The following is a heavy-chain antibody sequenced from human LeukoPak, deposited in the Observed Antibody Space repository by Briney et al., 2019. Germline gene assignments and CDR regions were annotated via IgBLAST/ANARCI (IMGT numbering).Heavy chain of an antibody. CDR2: IKSKTDGGTT. Sequence: PGGSLRLSCAASGFTFSNAWMSWVRQAPGKGLEWVGRIKSKTDGGTTDYAAPVKGRFTISRDDSKNTLYLQMNSLKTEDTAVYYCTAQPRYGGIDYWGQGTLVTVSS. CDR3: TAQPRYGGIDY. D-gene: IGHD1-26*01. V-gene: IGHV3-15*01. CDR1: GFTFSNAW. J-gene: IGHJ4*02.